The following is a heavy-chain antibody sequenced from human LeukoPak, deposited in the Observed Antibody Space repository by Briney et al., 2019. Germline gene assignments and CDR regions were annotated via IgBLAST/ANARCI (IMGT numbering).Heavy chain of an antibody. D-gene: IGHD2-2*01. Sequence: GGSLRLSCTASGFTFRSYAMSWVRQAPGKGLEWVSAISGSGGSTYYADSVRGRFTISKDNSNNTLFLQMNSLRAEDTAVYYCANGGPGRYCSSTSCALGGQGTLVTVSS. CDR1: GFTFRSYA. J-gene: IGHJ4*02. V-gene: IGHV3-23*01. CDR2: ISGSGGST. CDR3: ANGGPGRYCSSTSCAL.